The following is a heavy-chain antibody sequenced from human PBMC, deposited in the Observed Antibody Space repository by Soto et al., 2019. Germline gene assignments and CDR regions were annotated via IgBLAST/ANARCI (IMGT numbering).Heavy chain of an antibody. D-gene: IGHD6-19*01. V-gene: IGHV3-30*18. Sequence: VQLVESGGGVVQPGRSLRLSCAASGFTFSDYAMHWVRQAPGKGLEWVAVVSHDGRNTHYADSVKGRFTISRDSSMNTVSLEMTSLRAVYTAVYYCAKGGRQWLVTSDFNYWGQGALVTVSS. CDR3: AKGGRQWLVTSDFNY. CDR2: VSHDGRNT. J-gene: IGHJ4*02. CDR1: GFTFSDYA.